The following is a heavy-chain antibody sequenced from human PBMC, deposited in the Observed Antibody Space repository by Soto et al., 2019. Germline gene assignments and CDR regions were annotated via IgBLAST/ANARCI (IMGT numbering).Heavy chain of an antibody. Sequence: QVQLVESGGGVVQPGGSLRLSCAASGFTFSYYGFHWVRQAPGKGLEWVAVMHTGGNEKYYVDSVKCRFTVSRDDSRTMVYLEMSGLRAEDTAAYFCARDADTTGHYSHFDLWGRGALVAVS. V-gene: IGHV3-33*08. CDR3: ARDADTTGHYSHFDL. CDR2: MHTGGNEK. CDR1: GFTFSYYG. D-gene: IGHD3-9*01. J-gene: IGHJ4*02.